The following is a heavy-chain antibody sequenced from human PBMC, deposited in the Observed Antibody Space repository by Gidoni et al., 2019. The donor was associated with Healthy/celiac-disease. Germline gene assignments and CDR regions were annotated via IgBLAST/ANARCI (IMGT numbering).Heavy chain of an antibody. CDR3: ARENCSSTSCYEWGGVFDY. CDR2: SIPIFGTA. Sequence: QSGAEVKKPGSSVKVSCKASGGTFSRYAISWVRQAPGQGLEWMGGSIPIFGTANYAQKFQGRVTITADESTSTAYMELSSLRSEDTAVYYCARENCSSTSCYEWGGVFDYWGQGTLVTVSS. D-gene: IGHD2-2*01. CDR1: GGTFSRYA. J-gene: IGHJ4*02. V-gene: IGHV1-69*01.